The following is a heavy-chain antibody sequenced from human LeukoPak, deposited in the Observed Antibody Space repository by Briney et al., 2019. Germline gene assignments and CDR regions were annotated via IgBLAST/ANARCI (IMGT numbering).Heavy chain of an antibody. Sequence: SETLSLNCTVSGGSISSYYWSWIRQPPGKGLEWIGYIYYSGSTNYNPSLKSRVTISVDTSKNQFSLKLSSVTAADTAVYYCARTTIAARRYIDVWGKGTTVTVSS. CDR2: IYYSGST. D-gene: IGHD6-6*01. J-gene: IGHJ6*03. V-gene: IGHV4-59*01. CDR1: GGSISSYY. CDR3: ARTTIAARRYIDV.